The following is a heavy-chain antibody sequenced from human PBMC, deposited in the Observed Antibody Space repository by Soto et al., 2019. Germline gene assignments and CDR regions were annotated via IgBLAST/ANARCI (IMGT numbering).Heavy chain of an antibody. Sequence: GGSLRLSCAASGFTFSSYAMSWVRQAPGKGLEWVSAISGSGGSTYYAGSVKGRFTISRDNSKNTLYLQMNSLRAENTAVYYCAKEEHSSGWANAFDIWGQGTMVTVSS. CDR3: AKEEHSSGWANAFDI. CDR2: ISGSGGST. CDR1: GFTFSSYA. J-gene: IGHJ3*02. D-gene: IGHD6-19*01. V-gene: IGHV3-23*01.